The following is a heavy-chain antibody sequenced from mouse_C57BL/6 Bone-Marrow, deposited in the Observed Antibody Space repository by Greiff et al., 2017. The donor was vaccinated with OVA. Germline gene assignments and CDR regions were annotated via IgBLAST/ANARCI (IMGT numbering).Heavy chain of an antibody. CDR3: ARRSYDGYYEDAMDY. D-gene: IGHD2-3*01. CDR1: GFTFSSYG. J-gene: IGHJ4*01. CDR2: ISSGGSYT. Sequence: EVHLVESGGDLVKPGGSLKLSCAASGFTFSSYGMSWVRQTPDKRLEWVATISSGGSYTYYPDSVKGRFTISRDTAKNTLYLQMSSLKSEDTAMYYCARRSYDGYYEDAMDYWGQGTSVTVSS. V-gene: IGHV5-6*01.